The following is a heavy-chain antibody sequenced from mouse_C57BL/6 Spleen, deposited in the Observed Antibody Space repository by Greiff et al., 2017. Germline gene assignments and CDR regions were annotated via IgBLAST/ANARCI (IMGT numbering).Heavy chain of an antibody. J-gene: IGHJ2*01. CDR2: IYPGSGNT. CDR3: AREGTGPFDY. Sequence: QVQLKESGPELVKPGASVKISCKASGYSFTSYYIHWVKQRPGQGLEWIGWIYPGSGNTKYNEKFKGKATLTADTSSSTAYMQLSSLTSEDSAVYYCAREGTGPFDYWGQGTTLTVSS. CDR1: GYSFTSYY. D-gene: IGHD4-1*01. V-gene: IGHV1-66*01.